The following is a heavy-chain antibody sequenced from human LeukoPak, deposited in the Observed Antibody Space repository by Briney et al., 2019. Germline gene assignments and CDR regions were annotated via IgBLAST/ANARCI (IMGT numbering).Heavy chain of an antibody. CDR3: ATPVGGYSFAYVD. CDR2: IYSGGNT. D-gene: IGHD5-18*01. Sequence: GGSLRLSCAASGFTVSSNYMSWVRQAPGKGLEWVSVIYSGGNTYYADSVKGRFTISRDNSKNTLYLQMNSLRAEDTAVYYCATPVGGYSFAYVDWGQGTLVTVSS. CDR1: GFTVSSNY. J-gene: IGHJ1*01. V-gene: IGHV3-53*01.